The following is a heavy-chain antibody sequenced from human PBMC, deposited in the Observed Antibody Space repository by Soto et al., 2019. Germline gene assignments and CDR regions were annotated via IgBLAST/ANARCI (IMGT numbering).Heavy chain of an antibody. CDR1: GFTFSSYG. D-gene: IGHD3-3*01. CDR2: IKYDGGEK. Sequence: GGSLRLSCAASGFTFSSYGMHWVRQAPGKGLEWVAGIKYDGGEKNYVDSVKGRFTISRDNAKNSVYLQMASLRAEDTAVYYCARDGVAPGLYFDHWGQGTPVTVSS. CDR3: ARDGVAPGLYFDH. J-gene: IGHJ4*02. V-gene: IGHV3-7*03.